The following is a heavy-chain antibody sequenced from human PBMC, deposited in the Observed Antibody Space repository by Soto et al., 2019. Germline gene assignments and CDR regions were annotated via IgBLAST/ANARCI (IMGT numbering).Heavy chain of an antibody. CDR3: ARDGGSSMNRGVFDY. D-gene: IGHD1-26*01. V-gene: IGHV1-69*13. CDR2: IIPIFGTA. Sequence: ASVKVSCKASGGTFSSYAISWVRQAPGQGLEWMGGIIPIFGTANYAQKFQGRVTITADESTSTAYMELSSLRSEDTAVYYCARDGGSSMNRGVFDYWGQGTRVTVSS. CDR1: GGTFSSYA. J-gene: IGHJ4*02.